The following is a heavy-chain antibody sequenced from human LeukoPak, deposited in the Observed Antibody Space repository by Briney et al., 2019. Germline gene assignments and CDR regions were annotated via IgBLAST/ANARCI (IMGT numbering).Heavy chain of an antibody. V-gene: IGHV3-23*01. CDR3: ASHRDYYGSGSYGVGPYYYYGMDV. D-gene: IGHD3-10*01. CDR1: GFTFSSYA. J-gene: IGHJ6*02. Sequence: GGSLRLSCAASGFTFSSYAISWVRQAPGKGLEWVSSISGSGGSTYYADSVKGRFTISRDNSKNTLYLQMNSLRAEDTAVYYCASHRDYYGSGSYGVGPYYYYGMDVWGQGTTVTVSS. CDR2: ISGSGGST.